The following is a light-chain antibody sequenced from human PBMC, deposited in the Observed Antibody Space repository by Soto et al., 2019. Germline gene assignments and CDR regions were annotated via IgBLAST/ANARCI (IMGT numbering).Light chain of an antibody. CDR1: RSINEW. CDR2: EAS. V-gene: IGKV1-5*01. J-gene: IGKJ2*01. Sequence: DIQLTQSASTLSASVGDRVTITCRASRSINEWLAWYQKKPGKAPKLLIYEASKLESGVPSRFSGSGSGIDFTLTISSLQPDDLATYYCQETNYYVFGQGTQVEIK. CDR3: QETNYYV.